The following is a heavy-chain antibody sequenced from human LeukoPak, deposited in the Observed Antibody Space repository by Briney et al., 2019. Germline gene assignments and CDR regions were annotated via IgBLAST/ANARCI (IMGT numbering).Heavy chain of an antibody. D-gene: IGHD3-10*01. CDR1: GFTFSSYE. CDR2: IISSGSTI. Sequence: AGSLRLSCAVSGFTFSSYETNWVRQAPGKGLEWDSYIISSGSTIYYADSVKGRFTISRDNAKNSLYLQMNSVRAEDTAVYYCARDFGDDAFDIWGQGTMVTVSS. V-gene: IGHV3-48*03. J-gene: IGHJ3*02. CDR3: ARDFGDDAFDI.